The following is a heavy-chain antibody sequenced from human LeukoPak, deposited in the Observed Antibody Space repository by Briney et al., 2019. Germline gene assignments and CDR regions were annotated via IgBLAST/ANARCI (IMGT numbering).Heavy chain of an antibody. J-gene: IGHJ4*02. CDR1: GGSFSGYY. Sequence: KPSETLSLTCAVYGGSFSGYYWSWIRQPPGKGLEWIGEINHSGSTNYNPSLKSRVTMSVDTSKNQFSLRLSSVTAADTAVYYCARGHNSARRDFGYWGQGTLVTVSS. CDR2: INHSGST. D-gene: IGHD4-23*01. CDR3: ARGHNSARRDFGY. V-gene: IGHV4-34*01.